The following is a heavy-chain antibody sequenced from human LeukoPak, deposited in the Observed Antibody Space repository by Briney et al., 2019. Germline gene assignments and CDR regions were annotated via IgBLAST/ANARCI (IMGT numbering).Heavy chain of an antibody. CDR2: IYYSGGT. D-gene: IGHD3-9*01. Sequence: SEALSLTCTVSGGSISSSSYYWGWIRQPPGKGLEWIGSIYYSGGTYYNPSLKSRVTISVDTSKNQFSLKLSSVTAADTAVYYCATLPYYDILIGYPKDFDYWGQGTLVTVSS. V-gene: IGHV4-39*07. CDR1: GGSISSSSYY. CDR3: ATLPYYDILIGYPKDFDY. J-gene: IGHJ4*02.